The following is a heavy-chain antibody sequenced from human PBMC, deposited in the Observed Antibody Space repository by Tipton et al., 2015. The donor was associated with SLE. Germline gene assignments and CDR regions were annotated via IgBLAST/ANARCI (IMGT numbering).Heavy chain of an antibody. D-gene: IGHD3-10*01. CDR1: GGSISSYY. J-gene: IGHJ6*02. Sequence: TLSLTCTVSGGSISSYYWSWIRQPPGKGLEWIGYIFYSGSTNYNPSLQSRVTISVETSKNQFSLKLSSVTAADTAVYYCASRGRRRHGMDVWGQGTTVTVSS. CDR3: ASRGRRRHGMDV. CDR2: IFYSGST. V-gene: IGHV4-59*01.